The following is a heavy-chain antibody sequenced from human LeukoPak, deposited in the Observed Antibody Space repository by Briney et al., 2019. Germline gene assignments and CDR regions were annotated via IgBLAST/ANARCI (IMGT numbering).Heavy chain of an antibody. CDR1: VYTFTKYD. J-gene: IGHJ4*02. CDR3: ARRKTVVTH. Sequence: GASVTVSFKASVYTFTKYDINWVRQATGQGLEWMGWMNPNSGNTGYAQKFQGRVTMTRNTSISTAYMELSSLRSEDTAVYYCARRKTVVTHWGQGTLVTVSS. D-gene: IGHD4-23*01. CDR2: MNPNSGNT. V-gene: IGHV1-8*01.